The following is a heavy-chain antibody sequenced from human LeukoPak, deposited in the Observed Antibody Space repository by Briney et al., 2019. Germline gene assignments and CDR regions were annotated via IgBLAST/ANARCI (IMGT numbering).Heavy chain of an antibody. J-gene: IGHJ4*02. Sequence: PSETLSLTCAVCGGSFSDYYWSWIRQPPGKGLEWIGYIYYSGSTYYNPSLKSRVTISVDTSKNQFSLKLSSVTAADTAVYYCARLVATFDYWGQGTLVTVSS. V-gene: IGHV4-30-4*08. CDR1: GGSFSDYY. D-gene: IGHD5-12*01. CDR3: ARLVATFDY. CDR2: IYYSGST.